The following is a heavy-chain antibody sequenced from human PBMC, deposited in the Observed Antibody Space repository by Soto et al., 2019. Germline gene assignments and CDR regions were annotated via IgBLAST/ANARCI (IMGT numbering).Heavy chain of an antibody. Sequence: QVQLVESGGGLVKPGGSLRLSCVASGFTFNDYYMSWIRQAPGKGLEWVSYISSSSGYTNYADSVKGRFPISRGNAMNSLYLQMNSLSAEDTGVYYCARGGTTVTDFWGQGALVTVSS. CDR1: GFTFNDYY. D-gene: IGHD4-17*01. CDR3: ARGGTTVTDF. V-gene: IGHV3-11*06. CDR2: ISSSSGYT. J-gene: IGHJ4*02.